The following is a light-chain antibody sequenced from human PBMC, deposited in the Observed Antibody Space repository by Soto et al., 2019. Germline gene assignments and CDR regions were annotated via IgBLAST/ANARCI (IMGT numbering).Light chain of an antibody. CDR1: QSVSSN. J-gene: IGKJ4*01. CDR3: QQYNNWPPLT. V-gene: IGKV3-15*01. Sequence: EIVMTQSPATLSVSPGERATLSCRASQSVSSNLAWYQQKPGQAPRLLIYEASTRATGIPARFSDSGSGTEFTLTISRLQSEDFAVYYCQQYNNWPPLTFGGGTKVEIK. CDR2: EAS.